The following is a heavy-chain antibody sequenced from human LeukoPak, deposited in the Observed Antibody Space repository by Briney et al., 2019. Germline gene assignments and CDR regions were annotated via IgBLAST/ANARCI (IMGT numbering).Heavy chain of an antibody. CDR3: AKGGRSPGERYCSNGSCYSGYVDY. CDR2: ISWKSGSI. J-gene: IGHJ4*02. D-gene: IGHD2-15*01. V-gene: IGHV3-9*01. Sequence: GGSLRLSCAASGFTFDEYAMHWVRQAPGKGLEWVSGISWKSGSIVYADSVKGRFTISRDNAKNSLYLQMNSLRAEDTALYYCAKGGRSPGERYCSNGSCYSGYVDYWGQGTLVTVSS. CDR1: GFTFDEYA.